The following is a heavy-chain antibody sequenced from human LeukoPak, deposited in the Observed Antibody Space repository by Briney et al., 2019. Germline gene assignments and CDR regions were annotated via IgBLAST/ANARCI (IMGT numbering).Heavy chain of an antibody. J-gene: IGHJ4*02. D-gene: IGHD1-26*01. Sequence: PGGSLRLSCAASGFTFSSYAMSWVRQAPGKGLEWVSAISGGGGSTYYADSVKGRFTISRDNSKNTLYLQMNNLRAEDTAVYYCAKWELPLYYFDYWGQGTLVTVSS. CDR3: AKWELPLYYFDY. CDR2: ISGGGGST. CDR1: GFTFSSYA. V-gene: IGHV3-23*01.